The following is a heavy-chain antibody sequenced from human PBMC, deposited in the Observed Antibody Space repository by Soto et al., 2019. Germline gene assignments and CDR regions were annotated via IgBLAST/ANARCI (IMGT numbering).Heavy chain of an antibody. Sequence: EVQLVESGGGLVQPGGSLRLSCAASEFTFNNYWMHWFRQVPGKGLEWVARINTDGSTTNDEDAVMGRFTICRDKADKRVELKMNRMRAEDTAVYYCARGIYLKYGLDVWGQGATVTVSS. V-gene: IGHV3-74*01. CDR2: INTDGSTT. CDR3: ARGIYLKYGLDV. D-gene: IGHD3-16*02. J-gene: IGHJ6*02. CDR1: EFTFNNYW.